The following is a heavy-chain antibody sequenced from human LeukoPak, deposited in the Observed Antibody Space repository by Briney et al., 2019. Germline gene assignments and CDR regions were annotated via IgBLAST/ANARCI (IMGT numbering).Heavy chain of an antibody. CDR2: IIPIFGTA. V-gene: IGHV1-69*05. Sequence: SVKVSCKASGDTFSSYAISWVRQAPGQGLEWMGGIIPIFGTANYAQKFQGRVTITTDASTSTAYMELSSLRSEDTAVYYCARDLGDGYRAVDDFDIWGQGTMVTVSS. CDR3: ARDLGDGYRAVDDFDI. D-gene: IGHD5-24*01. CDR1: GDTFSSYA. J-gene: IGHJ3*02.